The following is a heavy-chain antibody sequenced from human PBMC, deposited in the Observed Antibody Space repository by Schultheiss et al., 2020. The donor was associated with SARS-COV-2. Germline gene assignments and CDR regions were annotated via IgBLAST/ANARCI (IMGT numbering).Heavy chain of an antibody. V-gene: IGHV3-23*01. J-gene: IGHJ6*02. Sequence: GESLKISCAASGFTFSNYWMSWVRQAPGKGPEWVSAITSSGGMTYSGDSVKGRFTISRDNSKNTLYLQMNSLRAEDTAVYYCMRDSFVNSGYHYYGMDVWGQGTTVTVSS. CDR2: ITSSGGMT. D-gene: IGHD1-26*01. CDR3: MRDSFVNSGYHYYGMDV. CDR1: GFTFSNYW.